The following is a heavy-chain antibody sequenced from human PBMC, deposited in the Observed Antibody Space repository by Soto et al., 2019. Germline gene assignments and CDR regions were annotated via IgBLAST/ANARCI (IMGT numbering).Heavy chain of an antibody. CDR2: IYSGGST. J-gene: IGHJ6*03. D-gene: IGHD6-19*01. Sequence: GGSLRLSCAASGFTVSSNYMSWVRQAPGKGLEWVSVIYSGGSTYYADSVKGRFTISRHNSKNTLYLQMNSLRAEDTAVYYCARELAVAGTLDYYYMDVWGKGTTVTVSS. V-gene: IGHV3-53*04. CDR1: GFTVSSNY. CDR3: ARELAVAGTLDYYYMDV.